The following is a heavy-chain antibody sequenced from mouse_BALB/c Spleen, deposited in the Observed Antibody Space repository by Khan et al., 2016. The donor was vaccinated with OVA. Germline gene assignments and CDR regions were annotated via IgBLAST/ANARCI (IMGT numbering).Heavy chain of an antibody. CDR3: ARNSYRYDFAY. J-gene: IGHJ3*01. Sequence: QVRLQQSGPGPVQPSQSLSITCTVTGFSLTTYGVHWVRQSPGKGLEWLGVIWSGGSTDYNAAFISRLSISKDNSKSQVFFKMNSLQADDTAIYYCARNSYRYDFAYWGQGTLVTVSA. CDR1: GFSLTTYG. CDR2: IWSGGST. D-gene: IGHD2-14*01. V-gene: IGHV2-4-1*01.